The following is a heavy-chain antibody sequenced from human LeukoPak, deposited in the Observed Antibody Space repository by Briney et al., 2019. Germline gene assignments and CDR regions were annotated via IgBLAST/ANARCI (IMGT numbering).Heavy chain of an antibody. CDR1: GYTFTSYG. J-gene: IGHJ4*02. Sequence: ASVKVSCKASGYTFTSYGISWVRQAPGQGLEWMEWISAYNGNTNYAQKLQGRVTMTTDTSTSTAYMELRSLRSDDTAVYYCARVLYGAFDFWSGYHPPVFDYWGQGTLVTVSS. CDR3: ARVLYGAFDFWSGYHPPVFDY. V-gene: IGHV1-18*01. CDR2: ISAYNGNT. D-gene: IGHD3-3*01.